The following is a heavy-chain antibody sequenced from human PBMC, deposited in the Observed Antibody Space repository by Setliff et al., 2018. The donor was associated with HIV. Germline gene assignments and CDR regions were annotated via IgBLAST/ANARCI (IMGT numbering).Heavy chain of an antibody. CDR2: MYASGNT. J-gene: IGHJ6*03. CDR1: GGSISSAY. V-gene: IGHV4-59*12. CDR3: ARGRFTILRGYYYYYMDV. D-gene: IGHD1-1*01. Sequence: SETLSLTCAVSGGSISSAYWSWVRQPPGKGLEWIGYMYASGNTKNNASLKSRLTISVDTSKNQFSLKLSSVTAADTAVYYCARGRFTILRGYYYYYMDVWGKGTTVTVSS.